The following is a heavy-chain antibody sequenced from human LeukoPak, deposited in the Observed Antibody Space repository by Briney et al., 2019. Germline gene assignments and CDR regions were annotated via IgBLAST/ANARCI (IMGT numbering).Heavy chain of an antibody. CDR1: GFTFSSYW. J-gene: IGHJ4*02. D-gene: IGHD5-24*01. V-gene: IGHV4-39*07. Sequence: GSLRLSCAASGFTFSSYWMSWVRQPPGKGLEWIGSIYYSGSTYYNPSLKSRVTISVDTSKNQFSLKLSSVTAADTAVYYCARLEMATFAIDYWGQGTLVTVSS. CDR2: IYYSGST. CDR3: ARLEMATFAIDY.